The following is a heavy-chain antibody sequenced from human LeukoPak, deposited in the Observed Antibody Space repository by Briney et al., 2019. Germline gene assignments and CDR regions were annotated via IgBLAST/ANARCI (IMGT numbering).Heavy chain of an antibody. CDR2: ISSSSSTI. CDR1: GFTFSSYS. D-gene: IGHD3-10*01. Sequence: PGGSLRLSCAASGFTFSSYSMNWVRQAPGKGLEWVSYISSSSSTIYYADSVKGRFTISRDNAKNSLYLQMNSLRAEDTAVYYCASGPKSLWFGELLVWFDPWGQGTLVTVSS. V-gene: IGHV3-48*01. J-gene: IGHJ5*02. CDR3: ASGPKSLWFGELLVWFDP.